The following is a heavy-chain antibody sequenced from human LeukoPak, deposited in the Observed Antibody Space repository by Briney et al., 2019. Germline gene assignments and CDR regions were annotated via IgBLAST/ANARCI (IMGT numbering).Heavy chain of an antibody. D-gene: IGHD2-15*01. Sequence: SETLSLTCTVSGGSISSSSYYWGWIRQPPGKGLEWIGSIYYSGSTYYNPSLKSRVTISVDTSKNQFSPKLSSVTAADTAVYYCASVEMAAVYFDYWGQGTLVTVSS. V-gene: IGHV4-39*01. CDR3: ASVEMAAVYFDY. CDR2: IYYSGST. J-gene: IGHJ4*02. CDR1: GGSISSSSYY.